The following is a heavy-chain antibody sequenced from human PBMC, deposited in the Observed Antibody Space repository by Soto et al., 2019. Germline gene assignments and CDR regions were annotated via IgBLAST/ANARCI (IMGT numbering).Heavy chain of an antibody. CDR3: AREASVPSFGEFWFFDL. D-gene: IGHD3-10*01. CDR2: VSADGYTT. J-gene: IGHJ2*01. V-gene: IGHV3-23*01. CDR1: GFTFSNHG. Sequence: EVQLLESGGGLAQPGGSLRLSCAASGFTFSNHGMTGVRQAPGKGLEWVSSVSADGYTTYYADSVRGRLTISRDNSGDTVYVRMNTLRAEDTALYYWAREASVPSFGEFWFFDLWGRGTQVTVSS.